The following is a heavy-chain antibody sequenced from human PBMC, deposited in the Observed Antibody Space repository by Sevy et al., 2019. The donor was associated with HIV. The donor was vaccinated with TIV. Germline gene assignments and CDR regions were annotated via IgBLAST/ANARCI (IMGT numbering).Heavy chain of an antibody. CDR2: FYYSGST. J-gene: IGHJ4*02. V-gene: IGHV4-61*01. CDR1: GGSVSSGSYY. D-gene: IGHD2-15*01. CDR3: AISPGYCSGGSCSFDY. Sequence: SETLSFTCTVSGGSVSSGSYYWSWIRQPPGKGLEWIGYFYYSGSTNYNPSLKSRVTISVDTSKNQFSLKLSSVTAADTAVYYCAISPGYCSGGSCSFDYWGQGTLVTVSS.